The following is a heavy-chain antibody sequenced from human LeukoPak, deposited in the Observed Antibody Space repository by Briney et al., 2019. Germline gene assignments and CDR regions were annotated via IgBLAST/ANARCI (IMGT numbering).Heavy chain of an antibody. CDR2: IRSRSAGGIT. Sequence: GGSLRLSCAASGLTFNNAWMRSVRQAPGKGLEWVGRIRSRSAGGITDYGAPVKGRFTISRDDSKNTLYLQMNSLKTEDTAVYYCSTGGGTHDYWGQGTLVTVSS. CDR3: STGGGTHDY. J-gene: IGHJ4*02. V-gene: IGHV3-15*01. D-gene: IGHD2-15*01. CDR1: GLTFNNAW.